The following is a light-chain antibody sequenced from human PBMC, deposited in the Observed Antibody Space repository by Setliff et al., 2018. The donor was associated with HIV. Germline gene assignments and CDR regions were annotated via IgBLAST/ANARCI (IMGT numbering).Light chain of an antibody. J-gene: IGLJ3*02. Sequence: QSALTQPRSVSGSPGQSVTISCIGTSSDVGNSNLVSWYQHRPGKAPKLILYNVSKGPSGVPDRFSGSKSGNTASLTISGLQAEDEADYYCCSHAGSYTWVFGGGTK. CDR3: CSHAGSYTWV. V-gene: IGLV2-11*01. CDR1: SSDVGNSNL. CDR2: NVS.